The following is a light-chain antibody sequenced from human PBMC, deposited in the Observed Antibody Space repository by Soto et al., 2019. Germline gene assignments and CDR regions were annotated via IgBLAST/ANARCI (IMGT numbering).Light chain of an antibody. J-gene: IGLJ2*01. CDR2: EGT. V-gene: IGLV2-23*03. Sequence: QSALTQPASVSGSPGQSITIPCTGTSSDVGSYTLVSWYQQHPGKAPKLMIYEGTKRPSGVSNRFSGSKSGNTASLTISGLQAEDEADYYCCLYAGTTTFVFGGGTKLTVL. CDR1: SSDVGSYTL. CDR3: CLYAGTTTFV.